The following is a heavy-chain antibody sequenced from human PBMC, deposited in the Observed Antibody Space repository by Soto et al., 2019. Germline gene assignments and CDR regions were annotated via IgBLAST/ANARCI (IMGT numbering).Heavy chain of an antibody. CDR3: AKDLYSGSYKTDAFDI. CDR2: ISYDGSNK. CDR1: GFTFSSYA. Sequence: PGGSLRLSCAASGFTFSSYAMSWVRQAPGKGLEWVAVISYDGSNKYYADSVKGRFTISRDNSKNTLYLQMNSLRAEDTAVYYSAKDLYSGSYKTDAFDIWGQGTMVTVSS. J-gene: IGHJ3*02. D-gene: IGHD1-26*01. V-gene: IGHV3-30*18.